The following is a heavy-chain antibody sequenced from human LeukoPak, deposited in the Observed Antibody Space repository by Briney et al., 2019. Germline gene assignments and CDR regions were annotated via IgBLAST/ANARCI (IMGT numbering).Heavy chain of an antibody. D-gene: IGHD3-3*01. J-gene: IGHJ3*02. Sequence: SETLSLTYTVSGGSISSGGYYWSWIRQHPGKGLEWIGYIYYSGSTYYNPSLKSRVTISVDTSKNQFSLKLSSVTAADTAVYYCARGRATSDVLRFLEWLPSAFDIWGQGTMVTVSS. CDR3: ARGRATSDVLRFLEWLPSAFDI. CDR2: IYYSGST. CDR1: GGSISSGGYY. V-gene: IGHV4-31*03.